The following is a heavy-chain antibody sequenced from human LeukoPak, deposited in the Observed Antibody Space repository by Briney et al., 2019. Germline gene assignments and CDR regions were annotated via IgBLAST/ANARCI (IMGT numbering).Heavy chain of an antibody. CDR1: ITDYG. J-gene: IGHJ4*02. CDR3: VKDVSSNWYSFDQ. CDR2: INWAGSNT. D-gene: IGHD6-13*01. V-gene: IGHV3-20*04. Sequence: SGGSLRLSCAGIITDYGMSWVRHVPGKGLEWVAGINWAGSNTHYAESVRGRFTISRDFAENSLYLQTNSLRDEDTAFYYCVKDVSSNWYSFDQWGQGTLVTVSS.